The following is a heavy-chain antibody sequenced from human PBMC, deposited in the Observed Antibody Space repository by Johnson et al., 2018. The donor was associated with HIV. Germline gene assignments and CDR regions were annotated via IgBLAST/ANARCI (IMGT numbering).Heavy chain of an antibody. D-gene: IGHD1-26*01. J-gene: IGHJ3*02. CDR3: ARGDGGSTDAFDI. CDR2: LKSKTDGGTT. Sequence: VQLVESGGGLVKPGGSLRLSCAASGFTFSNAWMSWVRQAPGKGLEWVGRLKSKTDGGTTDYAAPVKGRFTISRDNAKHALYQQMNSLRAEDTALYYCARGDGGSTDAFDIWGQGTMVTVSS. V-gene: IGHV3-15*05. CDR1: GFTFSNAW.